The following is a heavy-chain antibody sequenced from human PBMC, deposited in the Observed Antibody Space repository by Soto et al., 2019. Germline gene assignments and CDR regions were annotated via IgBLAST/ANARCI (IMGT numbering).Heavy chain of an antibody. J-gene: IGHJ6*03. Sequence: QVQLVQSGAEVKKPGASVKVSCKASGYTFTSYGISWVRQAPGQGLEWMGWISAYNGNTNYAQKLQGRVTMTTDTSTSTAYMELRSLRSDDTAVYYCARKAGDNWNFFLRPFYYYYMDVWGKGTTVTVSS. D-gene: IGHD1-20*01. CDR2: ISAYNGNT. CDR3: ARKAGDNWNFFLRPFYYYYMDV. V-gene: IGHV1-18*01. CDR1: GYTFTSYG.